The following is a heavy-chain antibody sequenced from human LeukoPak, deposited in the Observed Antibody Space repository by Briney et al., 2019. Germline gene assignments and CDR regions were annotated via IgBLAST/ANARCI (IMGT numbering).Heavy chain of an antibody. D-gene: IGHD2-15*01. CDR1: GGTFSSYA. J-gene: IGHJ5*02. V-gene: IGHV1-69*01. Sequence: SVKVSCKASGGTFSSYAISWVRQAPGQGLEWVGGLIPILGRANYAQKFQGRVTITADESTSTAYMELSSLRSEDTAVYYCARTRFAVVVVAAMFPWFDPWGQGTLVTVSS. CDR2: LIPILGRA. CDR3: ARTRFAVVVVAAMFPWFDP.